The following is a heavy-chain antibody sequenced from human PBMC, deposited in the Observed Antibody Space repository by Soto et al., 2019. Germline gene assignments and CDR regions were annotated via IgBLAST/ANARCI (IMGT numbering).Heavy chain of an antibody. J-gene: IGHJ3*02. Sequence: GGSLRLSCSASGFTFSGHAMHWLRQGPVTGLQYVSGIGSNGGSTYSADSVKGRFTISRXXXXXXXXXXXXXXXXXXXXXXXXXKXTWAVPSXSDAFDIWGQGTVVTVSS. CDR2: IGSNGGST. D-gene: IGHD3-16*01. V-gene: IGHV3-64D*06. CDR3: XKXTWAVPSXSDAFDI. CDR1: GFTFSGHA.